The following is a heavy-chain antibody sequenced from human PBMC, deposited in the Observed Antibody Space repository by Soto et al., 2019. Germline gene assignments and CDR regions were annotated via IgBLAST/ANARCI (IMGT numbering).Heavy chain of an antibody. CDR3: ALGATINYYYGMDV. CDR2: IYYSGST. J-gene: IGHJ6*02. D-gene: IGHD3-10*01. Sequence: PSETLSLTCTVSGGSISSYYWSWIRQPPGKGLEWLGYIYYSGSTNYSPSLKSRVTISVHTSKNQFSLKLSSVTAADTAVYYCALGATINYYYGMDVWGQGTTVTVSS. CDR1: GGSISSYY. V-gene: IGHV4-59*08.